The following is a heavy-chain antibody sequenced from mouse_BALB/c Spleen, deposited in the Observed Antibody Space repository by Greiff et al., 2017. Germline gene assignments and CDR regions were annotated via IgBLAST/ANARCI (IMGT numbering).Heavy chain of an antibody. Sequence: EVKLVESGGGLVQPGGSRKLSCAASGFTFSSFGMHWVRQAPEKGLEWVAYISSGSSTIYYADTVKGRFTISRDNPKNTLFLQMTSLRSEDTAMYYCARDGYYWYFDVWGAGTTVTVSS. CDR2: ISSGSSTI. V-gene: IGHV5-17*02. J-gene: IGHJ1*01. D-gene: IGHD2-3*01. CDR3: ARDGYYWYFDV. CDR1: GFTFSSFG.